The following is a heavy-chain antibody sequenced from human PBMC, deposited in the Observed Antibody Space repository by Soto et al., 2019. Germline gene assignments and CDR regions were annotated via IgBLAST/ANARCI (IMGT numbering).Heavy chain of an antibody. Sequence: SETLSLTCTVSGGSISSSSYYWGWIRQPPGKGLEWIGSIYYSGSTYYNPSLKSRVTISVDTSKNQFSLKLSSVTAADTAVYYCARNPCGGSGGSCYSGGYYYYYSGMDVWGQGTTVTVSS. J-gene: IGHJ6*02. CDR2: IYYSGST. CDR3: ARNPCGGSGGSCYSGGYYYYYSGMDV. CDR1: GGSISSSSYY. D-gene: IGHD2-15*01. V-gene: IGHV4-39*07.